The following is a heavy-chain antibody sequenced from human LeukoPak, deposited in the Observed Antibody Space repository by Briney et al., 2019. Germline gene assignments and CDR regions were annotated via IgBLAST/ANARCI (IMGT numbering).Heavy chain of an antibody. CDR1: GGSVSSSNYY. CDR3: ARHKGQHTVDY. CDR2: VYYSGST. D-gene: IGHD2-2*01. V-gene: IGHV4-39*01. Sequence: KPSETLSLTCIVSGGSVSSSNYYWGWIRQPPGKGLEWIGSVYYSGSTYYNPPLKSRVTISVDTSKNQFSLKLSSATAADTAVYYCARHKGQHTVDYWGQGTLVTVSS. J-gene: IGHJ4*02.